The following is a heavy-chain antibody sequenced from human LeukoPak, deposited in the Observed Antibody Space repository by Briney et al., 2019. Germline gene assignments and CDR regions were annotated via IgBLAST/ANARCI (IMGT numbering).Heavy chain of an antibody. CDR2: INTHGSST. V-gene: IGHV3-74*01. CDR3: AREGSYYDSSGYYYADD. Sequence: GGSLRLSGAGSGFTFSRYWMSWVRQAPAKELVEVSRINTHGSSTSYADSVKGRFTISRDNAKNTLYLQMNSLRAEDTAVYYCAREGSYYDSSGYYYADDWRQETLVTVSS. J-gene: IGHJ4*02. CDR1: GFTFSRYW. D-gene: IGHD3-22*01.